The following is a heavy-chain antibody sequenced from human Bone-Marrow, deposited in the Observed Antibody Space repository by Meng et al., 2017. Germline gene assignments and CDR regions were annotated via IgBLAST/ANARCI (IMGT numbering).Heavy chain of an antibody. V-gene: IGHV4-31*01. CDR1: GGSISSGGYY. Sequence: GPGLVKPPRPLSLACPYAGGSISSGGYYWSWIRQHPGKGLEWIGYIYYSGSTYYNPSLKSLVTISVDTSKNQFSLKLSSVTAADTAVYYCAREASPEYYFDYWGQGTLVTVSS. CDR2: IYYSGST. J-gene: IGHJ4*02. CDR3: AREASPEYYFDY. D-gene: IGHD1-14*01.